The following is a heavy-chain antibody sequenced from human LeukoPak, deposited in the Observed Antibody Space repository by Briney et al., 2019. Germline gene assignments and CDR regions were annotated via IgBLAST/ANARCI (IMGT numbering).Heavy chain of an antibody. V-gene: IGHV4-59*01. D-gene: IGHD3-22*01. CDR3: ARDRTPSYYYDSSGYSNWFDP. CDR2: IYYSGST. Sequence: SETLSLTCTVSGGSIRSYYWSWIRQPPGKALEWIGYIYYSGSTKYNPSLKSRATISVDTSKNQFSLKLSSVTAADTAVYYCARDRTPSYYYDSSGYSNWFDPWGQGTLVTVSS. CDR1: GGSIRSYY. J-gene: IGHJ5*02.